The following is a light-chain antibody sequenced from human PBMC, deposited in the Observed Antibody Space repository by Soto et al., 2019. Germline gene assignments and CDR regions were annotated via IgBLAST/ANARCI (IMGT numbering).Light chain of an antibody. J-gene: IGKJ1*01. V-gene: IGKV3-20*01. CDR3: HYYVRYHLA. Sequence: ESVLTQSPGTLSLSPGERVNISCRGSRRVSVSNVCWYQQKPGQAPTLLIYGASKRTTGVSDRFSGSGSGTVFTSTISRQEPEDFAVYYCHYYVRYHLAFGLGTQV. CDR1: RRVSVSN. CDR2: GAS.